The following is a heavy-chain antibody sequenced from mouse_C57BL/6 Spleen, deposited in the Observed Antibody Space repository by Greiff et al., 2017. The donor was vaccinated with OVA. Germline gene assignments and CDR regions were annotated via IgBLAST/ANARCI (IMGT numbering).Heavy chain of an antibody. Sequence: EVHLVESGGGLVKPGGSLKLSCAASGFTFSSYTMSWVRQTPEKRLEWVATISGGGGNTYYPDSVKGRFTISRDNAKNTLYLQMSSLRSEDTALYYCARGGYPYYFDYWGQGTTLTVSS. CDR1: GFTFSSYT. CDR2: ISGGGGNT. CDR3: ARGGYPYYFDY. D-gene: IGHD2-2*01. J-gene: IGHJ2*01. V-gene: IGHV5-9*01.